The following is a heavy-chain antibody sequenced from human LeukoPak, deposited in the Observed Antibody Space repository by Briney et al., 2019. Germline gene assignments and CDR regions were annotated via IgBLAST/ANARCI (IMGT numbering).Heavy chain of an antibody. CDR2: IGYSGSTT. J-gene: IGHJ4*02. V-gene: IGHV3-23*01. CDR1: GFHFGTFA. Sequence: GGSLTLSCAVSGFHFGTFAMAWVRQPPGKGLEWVSAIGYSGSTTYYGDSAQGRLTISRDNPKNTLYLQMTSLRADDTAVYYCARVSYCGGDCYESFLDSWGQGTLVTVSS. CDR3: ARVSYCGGDCYESFLDS. D-gene: IGHD2-21*01.